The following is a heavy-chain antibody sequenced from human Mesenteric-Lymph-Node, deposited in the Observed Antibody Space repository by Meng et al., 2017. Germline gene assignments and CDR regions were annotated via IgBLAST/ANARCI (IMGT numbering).Heavy chain of an antibody. J-gene: IGHJ4*02. CDR2: FTASGST. CDR1: GFSFSSTS. CDR3: AKLTSS. Sequence: GESLKISCAASGFSFSSTSMSWVRQAPGKGLEWVSTFTASGSTYSADSVKGRLTISRDNSKNTLSLQMNNLRVEDTAVYYCAKLTSSWGQGTLVTVSS. V-gene: IGHV3-23*01.